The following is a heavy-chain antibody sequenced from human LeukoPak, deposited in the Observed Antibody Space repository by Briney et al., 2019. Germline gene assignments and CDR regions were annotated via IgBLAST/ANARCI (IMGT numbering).Heavy chain of an antibody. Sequence: SETLSLTCAVYGGSFSGYYWSWIRQPPGKGLEWIGEINHSGSTNYNPSLKSRVTISVDTSKNQFSLKLSSVTAADTAVYYCARFARGEMYFDYWGQGTLVTVSS. J-gene: IGHJ4*02. CDR2: INHSGST. D-gene: IGHD3-16*01. V-gene: IGHV4-34*01. CDR3: ARFARGEMYFDY. CDR1: GGSFSGYY.